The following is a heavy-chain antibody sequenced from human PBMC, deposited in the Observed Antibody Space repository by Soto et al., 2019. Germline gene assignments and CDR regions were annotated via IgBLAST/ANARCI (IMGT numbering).Heavy chain of an antibody. CDR3: ARRGYCSSTSCYEFWFDP. CDR2: VYYSGNT. CDR1: GGSVSSSSYY. Sequence: SETLSLTCTVSGGSVSSSSYYWGWIRQPPGKGLEWIGNVYYSGNTYYNPSLKSRVTVSVDTSKNQFSLKLSSVTAADTAVYYCARRGYCSSTSCYEFWFDPWGQGTLVTVSS. J-gene: IGHJ5*02. V-gene: IGHV4-39*01. D-gene: IGHD2-2*01.